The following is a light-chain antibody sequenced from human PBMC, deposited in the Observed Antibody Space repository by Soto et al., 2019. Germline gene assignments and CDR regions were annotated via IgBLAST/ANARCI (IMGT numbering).Light chain of an antibody. CDR2: AXS. J-gene: IGKJ5*01. V-gene: IGKV1-39*01. Sequence: HMTHAPCSLSASLGDRVTISXRARQSISRFFNWYQQKPGXAPNXXXYAXSSLQRGVPSRFSGSGSGTEFTLSSSSLQPDEFATYYCQQADSFTSTFGQGTRLEIK. CDR1: QSISRF. CDR3: QQADSFTST.